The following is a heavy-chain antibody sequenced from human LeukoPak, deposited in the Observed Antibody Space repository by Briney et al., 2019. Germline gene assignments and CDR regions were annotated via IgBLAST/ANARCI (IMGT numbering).Heavy chain of an antibody. CDR2: ISAYNGNT. V-gene: IGHV1-18*01. J-gene: IGHJ4*02. Sequence: ASVKVSCKASGYTFTDYGISWVRQAPGQGLEWMGWISAYNGNTYYAQSLQDRVTMTTDTSTSTAYMELRSLISDDTAIYYCARYVASIVHSDFWGQGTLVTVSS. D-gene: IGHD5-12*01. CDR3: ARYVASIVHSDF. CDR1: GYTFTDYG.